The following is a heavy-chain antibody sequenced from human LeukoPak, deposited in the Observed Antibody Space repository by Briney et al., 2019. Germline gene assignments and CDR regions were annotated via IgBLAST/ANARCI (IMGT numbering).Heavy chain of an antibody. CDR3: ARRGGSPLGAFDI. Sequence: SETLSLTCTVSGGSISDYYWSWVRQPPGKGLEWIGYLYYSESAKYNPSLKSRVTVSVDTSKNQFSLKMTSVTAADTAVYYCARRGGSPLGAFDIWGQGTMVTVSS. CDR1: GGSISDYY. D-gene: IGHD1-26*01. V-gene: IGHV4-59*01. CDR2: LYYSESA. J-gene: IGHJ3*02.